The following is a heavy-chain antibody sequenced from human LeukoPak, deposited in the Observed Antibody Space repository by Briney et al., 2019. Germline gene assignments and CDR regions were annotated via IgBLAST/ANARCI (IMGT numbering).Heavy chain of an antibody. J-gene: IGHJ5*02. D-gene: IGHD4-17*01. CDR1: GGSFSGYY. Sequence: SETLSLTCAVYGGSFSGYYWSWIRQPPAKGLEWIGEINHSGSTNYNPSLKSRVTISVDTSKNQFSLKLSSVTAADTAVYYCARFFHDYGAVNWFDPWGQGTLVTVSS. CDR3: ARFFHDYGAVNWFDP. CDR2: INHSGST. V-gene: IGHV4-34*01.